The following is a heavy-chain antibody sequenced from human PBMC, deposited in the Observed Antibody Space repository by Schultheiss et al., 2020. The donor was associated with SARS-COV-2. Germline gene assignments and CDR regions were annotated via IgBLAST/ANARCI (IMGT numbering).Heavy chain of an antibody. CDR2: VSGSGGTT. J-gene: IGHJ4*02. CDR3: AKDSTAAGIDFDY. V-gene: IGHV3-23*01. Sequence: GESLKISCAASGFTFSSYVMSWVRQAPGKGLEWVSAVSGSGGTTYYADSVRGRFTISRDNSKNTLFLQMTSLRAEDTAVYYCAKDSTAAGIDFDYWGQGTLVTVSS. D-gene: IGHD6-13*01. CDR1: GFTFSSYV.